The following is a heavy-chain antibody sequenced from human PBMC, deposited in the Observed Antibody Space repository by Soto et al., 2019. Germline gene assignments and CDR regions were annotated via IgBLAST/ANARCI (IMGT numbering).Heavy chain of an antibody. CDR2: INAGNGNT. J-gene: IGHJ6*02. CDR3: ARDPSGYSSSWYDDDYYYYGMDV. V-gene: IGHV1-3*01. D-gene: IGHD6-13*01. CDR1: GYTFTSYA. Sequence: GASVKVSCKASGYTFTSYAMHWVRQAPGQRLEWMGWINAGNGNTKYSQKFQGRVTITRDTSASTAYMELSSLRSEDTAVYYCARDPSGYSSSWYDDDYYYYGMDVWGQGTTVTVSS.